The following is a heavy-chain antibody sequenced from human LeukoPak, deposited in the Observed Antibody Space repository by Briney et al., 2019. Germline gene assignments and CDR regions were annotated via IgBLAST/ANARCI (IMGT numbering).Heavy chain of an antibody. CDR2: INHSGST. J-gene: IGHJ4*02. V-gene: IGHV4-34*01. D-gene: IGHD2-21*02. CDR1: GGSFSGYY. Sequence: SETLSLTCAVYGGSFSGYYWSWIRQPPGKGLEWIGEINHSGSTYYNPSLKSRVTISVDTSKNQFSLKLSSVTAADTAVYYCASIEVATVTSDYWGQGTLVTVSS. CDR3: ASIEVATVTSDY.